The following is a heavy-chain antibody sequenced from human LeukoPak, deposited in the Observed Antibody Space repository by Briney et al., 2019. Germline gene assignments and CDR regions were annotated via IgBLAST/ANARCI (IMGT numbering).Heavy chain of an antibody. J-gene: IGHJ4*02. Sequence: GGSLRLSCAASGFTVSSNYMSWVRQAPGKGLEWVSVIYSGGSTYYADSVKGRFTISRDNAKNSLYLQMNSLRAEDTAVYYCASQLFRYNSDWGQGTLVTVSS. CDR2: IYSGGST. V-gene: IGHV3-53*01. CDR1: GFTVSSNY. CDR3: ASQLFRYNSD. D-gene: IGHD6-19*01.